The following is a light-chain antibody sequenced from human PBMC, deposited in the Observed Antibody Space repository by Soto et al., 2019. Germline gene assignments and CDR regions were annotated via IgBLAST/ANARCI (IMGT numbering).Light chain of an antibody. J-gene: IGLJ1*01. CDR3: AAWDDSRSGV. CDR1: SSNIGSNY. V-gene: IGLV1-47*01. Sequence: QSVLTQPPSASGTPGQRVTISCSGSSSNIGSNYVYWYQQLPGTAPKLLIYRNNQRPSGVPDRFSGSKSGTSASLAISGLRSEDEADYYCAAWDDSRSGVLGTGTKVTVL. CDR2: RNN.